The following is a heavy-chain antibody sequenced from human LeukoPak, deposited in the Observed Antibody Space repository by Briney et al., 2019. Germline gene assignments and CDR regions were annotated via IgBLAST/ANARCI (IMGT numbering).Heavy chain of an antibody. CDR3: ARDILVPGVNLVNWFDS. CDR1: GGSIIDYY. Sequence: SETLSLTCTVSGGSIIDYYWNWIRQSAGKGLEYIGRISGGGATSYNPSLQSRITMSVDTSKNQFSLHLTSVTAADTAIYYCARDILVPGVNLVNWFDSWGQGFLVTVSS. J-gene: IGHJ5*01. V-gene: IGHV4-4*07. D-gene: IGHD3-10*01. CDR2: ISGGGAT.